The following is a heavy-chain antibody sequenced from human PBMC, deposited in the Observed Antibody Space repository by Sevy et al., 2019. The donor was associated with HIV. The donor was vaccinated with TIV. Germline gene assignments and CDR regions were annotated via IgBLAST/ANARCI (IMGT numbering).Heavy chain of an antibody. CDR2: IYPTGSHI. CDR1: GYNFSGYW. J-gene: IGHJ4*02. CDR3: ARSSFYYDNSGFYPFDF. D-gene: IGHD3-22*01. V-gene: IGHV5-51*01. Sequence: GESLKISCKGSGYNFSGYWVGWVRQMPGKGLEWMGIIYPTGSHIIYSPSLQGQVTISVDKSITTAYLQWRSLKTSDTAMYYCARSSFYYDNSGFYPFDFWGQGTLVTVSS.